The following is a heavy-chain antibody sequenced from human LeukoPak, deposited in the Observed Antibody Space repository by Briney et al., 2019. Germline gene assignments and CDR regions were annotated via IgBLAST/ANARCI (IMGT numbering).Heavy chain of an antibody. CDR1: GFTFSKND. J-gene: IGHJ5*02. Sequence: PGGSLRLSCSASGFTFSKNDMYWVRQAPGKGLEYVSAINVNGDRTYYADSVKGRFTISRDNSEDTLYLQMSSLRSEDTAVYYCVKLTCGGCSCSPGLFGPRGQGTLVPVS. D-gene: IGHD2-15*01. V-gene: IGHV3-64D*06. CDR2: INVNGDRT. CDR3: VKLTCGGCSCSPGLFGP.